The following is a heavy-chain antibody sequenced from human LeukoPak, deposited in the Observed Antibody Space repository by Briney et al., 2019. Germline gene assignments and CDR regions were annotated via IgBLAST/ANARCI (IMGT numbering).Heavy chain of an antibody. V-gene: IGHV3-23*05. CDR2: IGSSGNYI. D-gene: IGHD6-6*01. Sequence: GGSLRLSCAASGFTFSSYAMSWVRQAPGKGLEWGSSIGSSGNYIYYADSGKGRFTMSRDNSNNTLDLQMNSLRAEDTAVYYCAKAPPYSSSDPGGQGTLVTVSS. CDR3: AKAPPYSSSDP. J-gene: IGHJ5*02. CDR1: GFTFSSYA.